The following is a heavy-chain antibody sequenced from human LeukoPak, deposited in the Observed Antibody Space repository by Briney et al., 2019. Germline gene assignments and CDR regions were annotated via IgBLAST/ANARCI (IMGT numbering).Heavy chain of an antibody. CDR1: GFTFSSYA. D-gene: IGHD3-22*01. Sequence: GGSLRLSCAASGFTFSSYAMSWVRQAPGKGLEWVSAISGSGGSTYYADSVKGRFTISRDNSKNTLYLQMNSLRAEDTAVYYCAKAESGYYHRLGAFDIWGQGTMVTVSS. V-gene: IGHV3-23*01. CDR3: AKAESGYYHRLGAFDI. CDR2: ISGSGGST. J-gene: IGHJ3*02.